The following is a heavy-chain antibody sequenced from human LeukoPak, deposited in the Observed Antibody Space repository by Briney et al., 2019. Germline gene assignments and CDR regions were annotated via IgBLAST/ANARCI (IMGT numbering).Heavy chain of an antibody. V-gene: IGHV3-13*01. CDR3: ARAVAGTHWFDP. D-gene: IGHD6-19*01. Sequence: GSLRLSCAASGFTLSSYDMHWVRQATGKGLEWVSGIDIPGNTYYPDSVKGRFTMSRESAKTSLYLQMNSLRVGDTAVYYCARAVAGTHWFDPWGQGTLVTVSS. CDR1: GFTLSSYD. CDR2: IDIPGNT. J-gene: IGHJ5*02.